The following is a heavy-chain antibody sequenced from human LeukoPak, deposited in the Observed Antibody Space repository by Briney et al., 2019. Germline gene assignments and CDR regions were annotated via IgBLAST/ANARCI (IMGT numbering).Heavy chain of an antibody. CDR3: ARDLSPSSGWSGDY. D-gene: IGHD6-19*01. J-gene: IGHJ4*02. CDR2: INLYTGGT. CDR1: GYSFAGYY. V-gene: IGHV1-2*02. Sequence: ASVKVSCKASGYSFAGYYLHWVRQSPGQGLEWMGWINLYTGGTNYAQTFQGRGTMTTDTSIRTAHKQLSSLKSADTAVYYCARDLSPSSGWSGDYWGQGTLITVSS.